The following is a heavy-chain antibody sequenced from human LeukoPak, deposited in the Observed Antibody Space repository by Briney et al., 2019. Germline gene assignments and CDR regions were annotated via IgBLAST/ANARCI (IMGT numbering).Heavy chain of an antibody. CDR1: GASINNNF. V-gene: IGHV4-59*12. D-gene: IGHD2-15*01. CDR3: ARGGRGSGDYYYYYGMDV. CDR2: IYSSGSA. J-gene: IGHJ6*02. Sequence: SETLSLTCTVSGASINNNFWTWIRQPPGKGLEWIGYIYSSGSANYNPSLKSRVTMSVDTSKNQFSLQLNSVTAADTAVYYCARGGRGSGDYYYYYGMDVWGQGTTVTVS.